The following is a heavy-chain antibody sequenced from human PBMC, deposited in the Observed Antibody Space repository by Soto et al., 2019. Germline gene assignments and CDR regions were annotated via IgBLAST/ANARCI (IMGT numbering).Heavy chain of an antibody. Sequence: SATVSCKASGGTFSPFGIRWVRPDPGHGIVWMGGIIPFFGPARYYQKFVQRITLTADESTNTVYMDLSSLTSEDTAIHYRAKSARMDACDMCYYDFWGQRALVAYS. D-gene: IGHD2-2*01. V-gene: IGHV1-69*13. CDR3: AKSARMDACDMCYYDF. CDR2: IIPFFGPA. CDR1: GGTFSPFG. J-gene: IGHJ4*02.